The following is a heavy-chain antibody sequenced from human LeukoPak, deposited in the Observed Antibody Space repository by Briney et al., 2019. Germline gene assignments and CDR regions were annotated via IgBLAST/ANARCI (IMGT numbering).Heavy chain of an antibody. D-gene: IGHD3-22*01. V-gene: IGHV4-39*07. CDR1: GGSISSSSYY. CDR2: IYYSGST. CDR3: ARVDSSGPFDAFDI. Sequence: PSETLSLTCTVSGGSISSSSYYWGWIRQPPGKGLEWIGSIYYSGSTNYNPSLKSRVTISVDTSKNQFSLKLSSVTAAGTAVYYCARVDSSGPFDAFDIWGQGTMVTVSS. J-gene: IGHJ3*02.